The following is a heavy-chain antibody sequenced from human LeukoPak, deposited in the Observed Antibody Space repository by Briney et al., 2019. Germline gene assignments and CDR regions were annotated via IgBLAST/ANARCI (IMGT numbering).Heavy chain of an antibody. CDR3: ARVGDGNFDY. CDR2: IYYSGNT. V-gene: IGHV4-59*01. CDR1: GGSISSYY. J-gene: IGHJ4*02. Sequence: PSEALSLTCTVSGGSISSYYWSWIRQPPGKGLEWIGYIYYSGNTNKNPSLKSRLIISVDTSKNQFSLMLSSVTAAETAVYYCARVGDGNFDYWGQGTLVTVSS.